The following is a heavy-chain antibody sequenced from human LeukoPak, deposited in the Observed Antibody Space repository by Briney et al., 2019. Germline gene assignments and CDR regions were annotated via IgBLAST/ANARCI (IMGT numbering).Heavy chain of an antibody. CDR3: TRDLSGGILPY. CDR1: GGSTSNYY. V-gene: IGHV4-59*01. Sequence: PSETLSLTCTVSGGSTSNYYWSWIRQPPGKGLEWIGYVSYTGGTNYNPSLESRVTISVDTSKNQFSLKLSSVTAADTAVYYCTRDLSGGILPYWGQGTLVTVSS. D-gene: IGHD2-8*02. J-gene: IGHJ4*02. CDR2: VSYTGGT.